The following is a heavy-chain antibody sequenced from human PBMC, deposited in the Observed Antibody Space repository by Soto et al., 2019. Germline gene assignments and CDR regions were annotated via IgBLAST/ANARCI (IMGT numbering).Heavy chain of an antibody. V-gene: IGHV1-69*05. Sequence: SVKVSCKASGGTFSGYAISWVRQAPGQGLEWMGGIIPIFGTANYAQKFQGRVTITRDTSASTAYMELSSLRSEDTAVYYCARGITLPTPLDYWGQGTLVTVSS. CDR3: ARGITLPTPLDY. D-gene: IGHD1-20*01. J-gene: IGHJ4*02. CDR2: IIPIFGTA. CDR1: GGTFSGYA.